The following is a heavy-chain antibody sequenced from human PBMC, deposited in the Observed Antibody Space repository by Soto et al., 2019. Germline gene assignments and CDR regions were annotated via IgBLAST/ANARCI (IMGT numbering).Heavy chain of an antibody. CDR3: AKSGWRGGDWGAY. Sequence: ESGGGVVQPGRSLRLSCAASGFTFSSYGMHWVRQAPGKGLEWVAVISYDGSNKYYADSVKGRFTISRDNSKNTLYLQMNSLRAEDTAVYYCAKSGWRGGDWGAYWGQGTLVTVSS. CDR2: ISYDGSNK. CDR1: GFTFSSYG. J-gene: IGHJ4*02. V-gene: IGHV3-30*18. D-gene: IGHD2-21*01.